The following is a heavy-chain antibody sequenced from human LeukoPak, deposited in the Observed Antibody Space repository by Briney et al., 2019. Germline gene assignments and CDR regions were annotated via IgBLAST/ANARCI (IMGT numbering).Heavy chain of an antibody. J-gene: IGHJ3*02. Sequence: PVKVSCKASGGTLNSYAISWVRQAPGQGLEWMGGIIPILGTANYAQKFQGRVTITADKSTSTAYMELSSLRSEDTAVYYCASSDGSGSYYNLDAFDIWGQGTMVTVSS. V-gene: IGHV1-69*06. CDR3: ASSDGSGSYYNLDAFDI. CDR1: GGTLNSYA. CDR2: IIPILGTA. D-gene: IGHD3-10*01.